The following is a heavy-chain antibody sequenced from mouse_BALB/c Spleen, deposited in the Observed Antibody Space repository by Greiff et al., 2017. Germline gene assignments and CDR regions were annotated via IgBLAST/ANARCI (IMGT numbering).Heavy chain of an antibody. CDR1: GFTFSSYG. CDR2: INSNGGST. CDR3: ARDGRGYGGAWFAY. Sequence: EVKVVESGGGLVQPGGSLKLSCAASGFTFSSYGMSWVRQTPDKRLELVATINSNGGSTYYPDSVKGRFTISRDNAKNTLYLQMSSLKSEDTAMYDCARDGRGYGGAWFAYWGQGTLVTVSA. V-gene: IGHV5-6-3*01. J-gene: IGHJ3*01. D-gene: IGHD1-2*01.